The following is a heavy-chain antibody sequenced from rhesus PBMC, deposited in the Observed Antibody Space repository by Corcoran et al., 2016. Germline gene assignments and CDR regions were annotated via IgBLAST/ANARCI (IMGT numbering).Heavy chain of an antibody. J-gene: IGHJ4*01. CDR3: ATEYCTGSGCYGYFDY. CDR1: GYTFTDYY. D-gene: IGHD2-21*01. V-gene: IGHV1-111*02. Sequence: EVQLVQSGAEVKKPGASVKISCKASGYTFTDYYLHWVRQAPGKGLKWLGRVDPKNGESKHPQKFPARITITADTSTDTAYMELISLRSEDTAVYYCATEYCTGSGCYGYFDYWGQGVLVTVSS. CDR2: VDPKNGES.